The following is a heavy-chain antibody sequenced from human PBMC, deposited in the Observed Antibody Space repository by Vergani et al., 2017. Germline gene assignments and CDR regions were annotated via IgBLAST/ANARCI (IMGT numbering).Heavy chain of an antibody. V-gene: IGHV4-39*01. J-gene: IGHJ6*02. CDR2: VFYGGRT. CDR1: GDSISTSSYA. CDR3: ARLGGGDGSGSYSYYYGMDV. Sequence: QMQLQESGPGLVKPSETLSLSCTVSGDSISTSSYAWGWIRQPPGKTLEWIGTVFYGGRTSYNPSLKSRVTLSLDTSKNQFSLKLSSVTAADTAVYYCARLGGGDGSGSYSYYYGMDVWGQGTTVTVSS. D-gene: IGHD3-10*01.